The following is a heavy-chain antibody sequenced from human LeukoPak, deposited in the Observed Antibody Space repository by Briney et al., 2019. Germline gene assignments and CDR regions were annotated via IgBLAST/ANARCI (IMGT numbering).Heavy chain of an antibody. CDR1: GFTFSNYW. Sequence: SGGSLRLSCAASGFTFSNYWMNWVSQAPGKGLEWVANIKTDGSETYYVDSVKGRFTISRDNAKNSVYLQMNSLRAEDTAIYYCARTGKSDSWGQGTLVTVSA. V-gene: IGHV3-7*05. CDR2: IKTDGSET. J-gene: IGHJ5*01. CDR3: ARTGKSDS.